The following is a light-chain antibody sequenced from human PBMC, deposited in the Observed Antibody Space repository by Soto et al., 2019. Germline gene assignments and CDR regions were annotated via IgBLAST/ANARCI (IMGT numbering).Light chain of an antibody. Sequence: EIVMTQSPATLSVSPGERATLSCRASQSVSSNLAWYQQKPGQAPRLLIYGASTRATGIPARFSGSGSGTEFTLTISSLQSEDFAVYYCQQYNNWPRAFGQGTQVDIX. V-gene: IGKV3-15*01. CDR3: QQYNNWPRA. CDR1: QSVSSN. J-gene: IGKJ1*01. CDR2: GAS.